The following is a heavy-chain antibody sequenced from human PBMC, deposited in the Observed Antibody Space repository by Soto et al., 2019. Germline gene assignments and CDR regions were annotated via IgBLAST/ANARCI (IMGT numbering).Heavy chain of an antibody. CDR3: ARVSWSGYYGSGSYLSAVDY. Sequence: ASVKVSCKASGYTFTSYGISWVRQAPGQGLEWMGWISAYNGNTNYAQKLQGGVTMTTDTSTSTAYMELRSLRSDDTAVYYCARVSWSGYYGSGSYLSAVDYWGQGTLVTVSS. D-gene: IGHD3-10*01. CDR2: ISAYNGNT. V-gene: IGHV1-18*01. CDR1: GYTFTSYG. J-gene: IGHJ4*02.